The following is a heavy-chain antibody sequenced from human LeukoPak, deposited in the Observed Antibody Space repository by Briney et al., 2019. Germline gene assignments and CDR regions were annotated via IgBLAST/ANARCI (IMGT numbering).Heavy chain of an antibody. D-gene: IGHD3-22*01. CDR3: ARDTDDSSGYYGNFDY. CDR2: IIPIFGIA. V-gene: IGHV1-69*04. J-gene: IGHJ4*02. CDR1: GGTFSSYA. Sequence: SVKVSCKASGGTFSSYAISWVRQAPGKGLEWMGRIIPIFGIANYAQKFQGRVTITADKSTSTAYMELSSLRSEDTAVYDCARDTDDSSGYYGNFDYWGQGTLVSVSS.